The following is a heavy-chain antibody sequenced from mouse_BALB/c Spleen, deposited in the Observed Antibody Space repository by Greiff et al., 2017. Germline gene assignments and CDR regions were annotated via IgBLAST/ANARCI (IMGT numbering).Heavy chain of an antibody. CDR1: GFTFRSFG. CDR3: ARVPHYYGSSWCAY. J-gene: IGHJ3*01. D-gene: IGHD1-1*01. V-gene: IGHV5-17*02. CDR2: ISSGSSTI. Sequence: EVHLVESGGGLVQPGGSRKLSCAASGFTFRSFGMHWVRQAPEKGLEWVAYISSGSSTIYYADTVKGRFTISRDHPKNTLFLQMTSLRSEDTAMYYCARVPHYYGSSWCAYWGQGTLVTVSA.